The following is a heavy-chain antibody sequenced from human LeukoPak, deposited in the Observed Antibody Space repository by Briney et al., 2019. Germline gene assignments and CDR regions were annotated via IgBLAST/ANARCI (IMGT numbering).Heavy chain of an antibody. CDR1: GFTFSNYY. D-gene: IGHD1-20*01. V-gene: IGHV3-11*01. Sequence: GGSLRLSCAASGFTFSNYYMSWIRQAPGKGLEWVSYISSSGSTIYYADSVKGRFTISRDNAKNSLYLQMNSLRAEDTAIYYCARRRYNWNAIDYWGQGTLVTVSS. CDR3: ARRRYNWNAIDY. J-gene: IGHJ4*02. CDR2: ISSSGSTI.